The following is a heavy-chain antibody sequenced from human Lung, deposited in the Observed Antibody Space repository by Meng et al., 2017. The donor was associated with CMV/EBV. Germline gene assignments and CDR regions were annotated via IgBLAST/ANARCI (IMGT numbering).Heavy chain of an antibody. CDR3: AAPSCTTTFCSSYFDY. Sequence: GESLKISCAASGFSFSIFGMNWVRQAPGKGLEWLSYISSSGTYIYYADSVKGRFTISRDNAKNSLFLQMNSLRGEDTAVYYCAAPSCTTTFCSSYFDYWGQGXLVTVSS. J-gene: IGHJ4*02. CDR1: GFSFSIFG. V-gene: IGHV3-21*05. CDR2: ISSSGTYI. D-gene: IGHD2-2*01.